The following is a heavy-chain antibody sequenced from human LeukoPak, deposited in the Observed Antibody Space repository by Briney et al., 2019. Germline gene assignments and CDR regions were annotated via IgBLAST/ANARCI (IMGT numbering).Heavy chain of an antibody. CDR3: ARGVSYYYDNSGHPGWYFDL. J-gene: IGHJ2*01. CDR2: IRTTGDT. V-gene: IGHV3-13*01. D-gene: IGHD3-22*01. CDR1: GFTFNYDD. Sequence: GGSLRLSCAVSGFTFNYDDMHWVRQAPGKRLEWVSAIRTTGDTHYPDSVKGRFAMSREDAKNSVHLQMNTLRAGDTAVYYCARGVSYYYDNSGHPGWYFDLWGRGTLVTVS.